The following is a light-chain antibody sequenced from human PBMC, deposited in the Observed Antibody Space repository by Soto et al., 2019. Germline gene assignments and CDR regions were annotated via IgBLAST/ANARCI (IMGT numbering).Light chain of an antibody. V-gene: IGLV2-8*01. Sequence: QSVLTQPPSASGSPEQSVTISCTGTSSDVGGYNYVSWFQQHPGKAPKLMIYEVSKRPPGVPDRFSGSKSGNTASLSVSGLQAEDEADYYCSSYAGSNNFVVFGGGTKLTVL. J-gene: IGLJ2*01. CDR2: EVS. CDR1: SSDVGGYNY. CDR3: SSYAGSNNFVV.